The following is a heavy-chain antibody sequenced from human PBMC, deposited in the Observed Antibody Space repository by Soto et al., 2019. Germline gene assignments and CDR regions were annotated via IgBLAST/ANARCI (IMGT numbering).Heavy chain of an antibody. CDR2: ISSSSSYI. V-gene: IGHV3-21*01. J-gene: IGHJ4*02. D-gene: IGHD5-18*01. Sequence: PGGSLRLSCAASGFTFSSYSMNWVRQAPGKGLEWVSSISSSSSYIYYADTVKGRFTISRDNAKNSLYLQINSLRAEDTAVYYCARDQPGYSYGYGLGYWGQGT. CDR1: GFTFSSYS. CDR3: ARDQPGYSYGYGLGY.